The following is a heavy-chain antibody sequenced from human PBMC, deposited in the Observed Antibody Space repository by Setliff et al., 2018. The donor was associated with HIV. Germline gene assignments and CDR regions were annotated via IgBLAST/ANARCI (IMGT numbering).Heavy chain of an antibody. CDR1: GCSISTRSYY. V-gene: IGHV4-39*01. J-gene: IGHJ4*02. CDR3: TIPASSLAPN. CDR2: ILSGGNT. Sequence: SETLSLTCSVFGCSISTRSYYWGWIRQSPGQGLEWIGNILSGGNTYYNPSLKSRVSISGDTSNNQISLKLTSVTAADTAVYYCTIPASSLAPNWGRGTQVTVSS.